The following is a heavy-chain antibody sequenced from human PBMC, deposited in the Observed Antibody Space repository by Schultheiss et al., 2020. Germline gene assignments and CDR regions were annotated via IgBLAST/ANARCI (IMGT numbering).Heavy chain of an antibody. D-gene: IGHD2-8*02. CDR2: IYHSGST. CDR1: GYSISSGYY. J-gene: IGHJ4*02. V-gene: IGHV4-38-2*01. CDR3: ARGVCTGGVCYLDY. Sequence: SETLSLTCAVSGYSISSGYYWGWIRQPPGKGLEWIGSIYHSGSTYYNPSLKSRVTISVDTSKNQFSLKLSSVTAADTAVYYCARGVCTGGVCYLDYWGQGTLVTGSS.